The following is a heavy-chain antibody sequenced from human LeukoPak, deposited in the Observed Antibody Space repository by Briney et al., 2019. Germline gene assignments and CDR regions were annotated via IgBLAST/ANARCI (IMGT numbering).Heavy chain of an antibody. Sequence: SETLSLTCTVSGGSIGTSHYYWGWHRQPPGKGLEWIGSIYCGSTNYNPSLKSRVSISVDTSKNHFSLNLSSVTAADTAVYYCARSDGYGLVGIWGQGTMVTVSS. CDR3: ARSDGYGLVGI. CDR1: GGSIGTSHYY. CDR2: IYCGST. J-gene: IGHJ3*02. D-gene: IGHD3-10*01. V-gene: IGHV4-39*07.